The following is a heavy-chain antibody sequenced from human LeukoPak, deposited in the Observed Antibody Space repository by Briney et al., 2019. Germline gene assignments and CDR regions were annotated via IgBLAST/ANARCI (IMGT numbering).Heavy chain of an antibody. J-gene: IGHJ3*02. Sequence: AGGSLRLSCAASGFTVSIYWMSWVRQAPGKGLEWVASMKGDGSVKHFLDSVEGRFTISRDNAKNSLYLQMNSLRAEDTAVYYCARWDAYCSGGRCYSGDFAFDIWGQGTMVTVSS. CDR3: ARWDAYCSGGRCYSGDFAFDI. CDR1: GFTVSIYW. CDR2: MKGDGSVK. V-gene: IGHV3-7*01. D-gene: IGHD2-15*01.